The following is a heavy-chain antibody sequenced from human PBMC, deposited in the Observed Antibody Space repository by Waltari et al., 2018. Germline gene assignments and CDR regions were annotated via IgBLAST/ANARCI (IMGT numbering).Heavy chain of an antibody. V-gene: IGHV3-48*03. Sequence: EVQLVESGGGVVQPGGSLSLSCVASGCPFSGYEMNWVRQAPGKGLEWVSYISTSDNSIHYADSVKGRFTISRDNVKNSLYLQMSSLRVEDTAVYYCARVGGFYYYYMDVWGKGATVTVSS. J-gene: IGHJ6*03. CDR3: ARVGGFYYYYMDV. D-gene: IGHD3-3*01. CDR2: ISTSDNSI. CDR1: GCPFSGYE.